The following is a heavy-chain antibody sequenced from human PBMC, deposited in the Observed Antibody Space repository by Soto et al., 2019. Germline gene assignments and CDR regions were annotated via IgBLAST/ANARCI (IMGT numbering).Heavy chain of an antibody. CDR3: ARASGPNGEYRQSDAFDI. CDR2: ISSSSSYI. CDR1: GFTFSSYS. Sequence: EVQLVESGGGLVKPGGSLRLSCAASGFTFSSYSMNWVRQAPGKGLEWVSSISSSSSYIYYADSVKGRFTISIDNAKNSLYLKMNSLHGKDTAVYYCARASGPNGEYRQSDAFDIWGQGTRVTVSS. D-gene: IGHD4-17*01. J-gene: IGHJ3*02. V-gene: IGHV3-21*01.